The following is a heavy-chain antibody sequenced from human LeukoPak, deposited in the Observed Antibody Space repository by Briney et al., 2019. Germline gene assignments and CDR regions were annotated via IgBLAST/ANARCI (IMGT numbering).Heavy chain of an antibody. CDR3: ARHRRYNWNGERTFDI. V-gene: IGHV5-51*01. CDR1: GYSFTSYW. J-gene: IGHJ3*02. CDR2: IYPGDSDT. D-gene: IGHD1-20*01. Sequence: GESLKISCKGSGYSFTSYWIGWVRQMPGKGLEWMGIIYPGDSDTRCSPSFQGQVTISADKSISTAYLQWSSLKASDTAMYYCARHRRYNWNGERTFDIWGQGTMVTVSS.